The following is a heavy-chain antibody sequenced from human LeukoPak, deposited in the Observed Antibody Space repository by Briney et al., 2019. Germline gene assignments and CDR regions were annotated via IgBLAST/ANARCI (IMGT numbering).Heavy chain of an antibody. Sequence: ASVKVSCKASVYTFSRYVINWGRQATRHGLEWMGCMNPNSSNTGYTQKFHGRVTMTRNTSISTAYMELSRLRSAEPAVYYCARGIPYRDAFDIWGQGTMVTVSS. CDR1: VYTFSRYV. CDR2: MNPNSSNT. CDR3: ARGIPYRDAFDI. V-gene: IGHV1-8*01. J-gene: IGHJ3*02.